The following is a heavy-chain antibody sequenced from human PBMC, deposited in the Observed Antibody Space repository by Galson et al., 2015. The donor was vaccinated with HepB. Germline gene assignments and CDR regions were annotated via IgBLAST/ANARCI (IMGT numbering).Heavy chain of an antibody. CDR3: ARTRVSRFLEPHFDF. V-gene: IGHV2-70*20. CDR1: GFSLITTGMC. Sequence: PALVKPTQTLTLTCTFSGFSLITTGMCVSWVRQPPGKALEWLGLIDWDDDKYYSTSLKTRVTISEDPSKNQVVLTMTNMDPVDTATYYCARTRVSRFLEPHFDFWGQGILVTVSS. CDR2: IDWDDDK. J-gene: IGHJ4*02. D-gene: IGHD3-3*01.